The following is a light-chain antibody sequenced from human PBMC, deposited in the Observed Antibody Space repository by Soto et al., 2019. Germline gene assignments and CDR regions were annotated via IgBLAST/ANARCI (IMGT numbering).Light chain of an antibody. J-gene: IGKJ1*01. CDR3: QQCYSSPRT. V-gene: IGKV1-39*01. Sequence: DIQMTQSPSTLSAGVGDRVTITCRASQRISTYLHWYQQKPGKAPTLLIYAASSLQSGVPSRFSGVGSGTDFTLTINTLQPEDFANYFCQQCYSSPRTFGQGTKVEIK. CDR2: AAS. CDR1: QRISTY.